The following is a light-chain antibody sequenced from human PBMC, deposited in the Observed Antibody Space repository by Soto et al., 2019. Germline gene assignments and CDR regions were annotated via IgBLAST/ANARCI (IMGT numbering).Light chain of an antibody. CDR3: TSYAGDNNYL. V-gene: IGLV2-8*01. Sequence: QSALTQPSSAYGSPGQPHTISCTGTISDVGGYDYVSWYQQYPGKAPKLLIYEVSKRPSGVPDRFSGYKNGNTASLTVSGLQADDEADYYCTSYAGDNNYLFGTGTTVTV. CDR1: ISDVGGYDY. CDR2: EVS. J-gene: IGLJ1*01.